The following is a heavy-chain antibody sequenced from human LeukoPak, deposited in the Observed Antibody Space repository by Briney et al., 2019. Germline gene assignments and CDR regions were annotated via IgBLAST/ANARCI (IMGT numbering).Heavy chain of an antibody. V-gene: IGHV4-59*01. D-gene: IGHD2-2*01. CDR3: ARDSGLGYCSTTSCSYGLDV. CDR1: DGSISNYY. Sequence: SETLSLTCSVADGSISNYYWTWIRQPPGKGLEWIGNIQYSGSTNFNPSLKSRVTVSVDTSKNQVSLKLRSVTAADTAVYYCARDSGLGYCSTTSCSYGLDVWGQGTTVFVS. J-gene: IGHJ6*02. CDR2: IQYSGST.